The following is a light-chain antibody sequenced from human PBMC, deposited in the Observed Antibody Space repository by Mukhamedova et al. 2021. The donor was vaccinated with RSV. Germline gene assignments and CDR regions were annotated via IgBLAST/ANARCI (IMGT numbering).Light chain of an antibody. Sequence: GTSSDVGGYNYVSWYQQHPGKAPKLMIYDVSNRPSGVSNRFSGSKSGNTASLTISGLQAEDEADYYCCSYAGSSTVVFGGGTKLTV. CDR3: CSYAGSSTVV. J-gene: IGLJ2*01. V-gene: IGLV2-23*02. CDR2: DVS. CDR1: SSDVGGYNY.